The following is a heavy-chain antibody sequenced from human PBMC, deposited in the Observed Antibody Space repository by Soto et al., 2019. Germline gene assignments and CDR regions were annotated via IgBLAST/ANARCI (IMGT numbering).Heavy chain of an antibody. CDR3: AREGGSIGGWFGRKFDS. CDR1: GFSFSTHA. CDR2: ISSGGTTT. D-gene: IGHD6-19*01. J-gene: IGHJ4*02. V-gene: IGHV3-23*01. Sequence: VGSLRLSCTASGFSFSTHAMSWVRQAPGKGLEWVSSISSGGTTTFYAASVEGRFTISRDKPKNTLYLQMNSLRADDTAVYYCAREGGSIGGWFGRKFDSWGQGTQVTVSS.